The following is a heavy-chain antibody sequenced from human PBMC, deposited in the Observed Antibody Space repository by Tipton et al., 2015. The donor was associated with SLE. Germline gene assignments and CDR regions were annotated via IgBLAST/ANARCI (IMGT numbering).Heavy chain of an antibody. J-gene: IGHJ3*02. CDR2: IYHSGST. Sequence: TLSLTCAVSGYSISSGYYWGWIRQPPGKGLEWIGSIYHSGSTYYNPSLKSRVTISVDTSKNHFSLKLSSVTAADTAVYYCARDGFMTTVTTRDAFEIWGQGTMVTVSS. D-gene: IGHD4-17*01. CDR3: ARDGFMTTVTTRDAFEI. CDR1: GYSISSGYY. V-gene: IGHV4-38-2*02.